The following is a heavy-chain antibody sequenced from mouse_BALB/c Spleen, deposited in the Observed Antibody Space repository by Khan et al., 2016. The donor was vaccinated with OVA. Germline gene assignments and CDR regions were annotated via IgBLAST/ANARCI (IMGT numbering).Heavy chain of an antibody. V-gene: IGHV3-2*02. J-gene: IGHJ2*01. CDR3: ARSVTITTVVATDFDY. Sequence: EVELVESGPGLVKPSQSLSLTCTVTGYSITSDYAWNWIRQFPGNKLEWMGYISYSGRTSYNPSLKSRIPITRDTSKNQFFLQLNSLTTEDTATYYCARSVTITTVVATDFDYWGQGTTLTVSS. CDR2: ISYSGRT. CDR1: GYSITSDYA. D-gene: IGHD1-1*01.